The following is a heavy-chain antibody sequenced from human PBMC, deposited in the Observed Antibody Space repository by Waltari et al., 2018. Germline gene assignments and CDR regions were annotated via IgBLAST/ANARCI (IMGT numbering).Heavy chain of an antibody. V-gene: IGHV1-46*01. CDR3: ARDLPMVRGVIIKSQFDY. D-gene: IGHD3-10*01. CDR2: INPSGGST. Sequence: QVQLVQSGAEVKKPGASVKVSCKASGYTFTSYYMHWVRQAPGQGLEWMGIINPSGGSTSYAQKFQGRVTMTRDTSTSTVYMELSSLRSEDTAVYYCARDLPMVRGVIIKSQFDYWGQGTLVTVSS. CDR1: GYTFTSYY. J-gene: IGHJ4*02.